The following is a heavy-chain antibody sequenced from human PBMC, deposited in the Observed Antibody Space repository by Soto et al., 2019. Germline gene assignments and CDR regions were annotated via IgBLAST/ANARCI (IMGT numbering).Heavy chain of an antibody. CDR2: IYPGDSDT. J-gene: IGHJ4*02. Sequence: PGESLKISCKGSGYSFTSYWIGWVRQMPGKGLEWMGIIYPGDSDTRYSPSFQGQVTISADKSISTAYLQWSSLKASDTAMYYCARVPAELYDILTGYPYYFDYWGQGTLVTVSS. V-gene: IGHV5-51*01. CDR3: ARVPAELYDILTGYPYYFDY. D-gene: IGHD3-9*01. CDR1: GYSFTSYW.